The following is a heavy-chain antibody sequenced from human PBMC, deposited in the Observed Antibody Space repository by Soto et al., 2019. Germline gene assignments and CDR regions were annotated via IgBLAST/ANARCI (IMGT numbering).Heavy chain of an antibody. CDR2: IKPSGGST. D-gene: IGHD5-18*01. Sequence: ASVKVSCKASGYTFTSYYMHWVRQAPGQGLEWMGIIKPSGGSTNYAQKLQGRVTMTTDTSTSTAYMELRSLRSDDTAVYYCARSGPTAMVTRDDYWGQGTLVTVSS. V-gene: IGHV1-46*01. CDR1: GYTFTSYY. J-gene: IGHJ4*02. CDR3: ARSGPTAMVTRDDY.